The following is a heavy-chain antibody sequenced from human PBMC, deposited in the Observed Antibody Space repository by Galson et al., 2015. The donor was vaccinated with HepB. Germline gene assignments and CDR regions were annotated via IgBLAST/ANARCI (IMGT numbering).Heavy chain of an antibody. J-gene: IGHJ3*02. CDR1: GFTVSSNY. CDR2: IYSGGST. Sequence: SLRLSCAASGFTVSSNYMSWVRQAPGKGLEWVSVIYSGGSTYYADSVKGRFTISRDNSKNTLYLQMNSLRAEDTAVYYCARDLYSSGWKHAFDIWGQGTMVTVSS. CDR3: ARDLYSSGWKHAFDI. D-gene: IGHD6-19*01. V-gene: IGHV3-66*01.